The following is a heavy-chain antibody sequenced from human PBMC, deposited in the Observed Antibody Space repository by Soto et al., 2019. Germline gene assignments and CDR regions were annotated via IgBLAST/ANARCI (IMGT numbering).Heavy chain of an antibody. Sequence: QITLKESGPTLVKPTQTLTLTCTFSGFSLTTGGVGVGWIRQPPGKAPEWLALIYGDDDKRFRSSLKNRLSITRDTSRNEVVLKMTNMDPVDTSTFFCAHNPAATWLFDYWGQGILVTVSS. J-gene: IGHJ4*02. V-gene: IGHV2-5*02. CDR3: AHNPAATWLFDY. CDR2: IYGDDDK. D-gene: IGHD5-12*01. CDR1: GFSLTTGGVG.